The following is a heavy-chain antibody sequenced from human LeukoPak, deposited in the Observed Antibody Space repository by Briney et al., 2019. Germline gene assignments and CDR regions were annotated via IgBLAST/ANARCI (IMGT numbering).Heavy chain of an antibody. V-gene: IGHV4-4*07. CDR2: IYSSGST. D-gene: IGHD3-10*01. J-gene: IGHJ6*02. CDR3: ARGQRYYGSGSSLGMDV. CDR1: GGSISSYY. Sequence: SETLSLTCTVSGGSISSYYWSWIRQPAGKGLEWIGRIYSSGSTNYKPSLKSRVTMSVDTSKNQFSLKLSSVTAADTAVYYCARGQRYYGSGSSLGMDVWGQGTTVTVSS.